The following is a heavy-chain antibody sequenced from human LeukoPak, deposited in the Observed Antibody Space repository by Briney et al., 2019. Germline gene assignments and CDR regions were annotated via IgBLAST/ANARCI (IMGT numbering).Heavy chain of an antibody. Sequence: ASVKVSCKASGYTFIDYYVHWVRQAPGQGREWMGWINPNAGGTNYAQKFQGRVTMAWDTSITTTYMELSRLTSDDTAVYYCARAHTTGWYWGQGTQVTVSS. D-gene: IGHD6-19*01. CDR3: ARAHTTGWY. CDR2: INPNAGGT. J-gene: IGHJ4*02. V-gene: IGHV1-2*02. CDR1: GYTFIDYY.